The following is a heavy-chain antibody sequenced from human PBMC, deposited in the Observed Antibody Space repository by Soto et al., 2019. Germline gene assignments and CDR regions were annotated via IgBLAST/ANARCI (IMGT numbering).Heavy chain of an antibody. Sequence: QITLKESGPTRVKPTPTLTLTCTFSGFSLSTSGVGVGWIRQPPGKALEWLALIYWDVDKRYSPSLKSRLTIPKDTSKNQVVLTMTNMDPVDTATYYCSHITPMVPYDPWGQGTLVTVSS. CDR3: SHITPMVPYDP. CDR2: IYWDVDK. D-gene: IGHD3-10*01. CDR1: GFSLSTSGVG. V-gene: IGHV2-5*02. J-gene: IGHJ5*02.